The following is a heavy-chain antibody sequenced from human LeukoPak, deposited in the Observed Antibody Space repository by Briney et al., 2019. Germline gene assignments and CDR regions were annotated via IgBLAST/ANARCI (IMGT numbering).Heavy chain of an antibody. CDR3: ARGSHYYYYMDV. J-gene: IGHJ6*03. CDR1: GGSISSYY. CDR2: IYYSGTT. V-gene: IGHV4-59*07. D-gene: IGHD2-15*01. Sequence: TDSLSLTCTVSGGSISSYYWSWIRQPPGKGLEWIGYIYYSGTTNNNPSLKSRVSISVDTSKNQFSLKLSSVTAADTAVYYCARGSHYYYYMDVWGKGTTDPV.